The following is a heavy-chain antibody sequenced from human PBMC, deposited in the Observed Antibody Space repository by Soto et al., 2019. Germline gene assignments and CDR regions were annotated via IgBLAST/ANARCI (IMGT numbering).Heavy chain of an antibody. J-gene: IGHJ3*01. CDR1: GDSISSPKW. CDR3: AYSTGWYRHDV. D-gene: IGHD6-19*01. Sequence: QVQLQESGPGLVKPSGTLSLTCAVSGDSISSPKWWTWLRQPPGKGLEWIGVLLHSGTTNYNPSLMSRVTLSVDKPQNQFARELTSVTAADTAIYYCAYSTGWYRHDVWGQGTSVTVSS. V-gene: IGHV4-4*02. CDR2: LLHSGTT.